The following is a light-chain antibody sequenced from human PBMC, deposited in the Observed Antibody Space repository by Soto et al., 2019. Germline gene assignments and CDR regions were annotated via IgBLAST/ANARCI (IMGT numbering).Light chain of an antibody. CDR3: SSYACSNNTVV. J-gene: IGLJ2*01. CDR2: EVS. V-gene: IGLV2-8*01. CDR1: SSDVGGYNY. Sequence: QSALTQPPSASGSPGQSVTISCTGTSSDVGGYNYVSWYQQHPGKAPKLMIYEVSKRPSGVPDRFSGSKSGTTASLTVSGLQAEDEAEYYCSSYACSNNTVVFGGGTKLTVL.